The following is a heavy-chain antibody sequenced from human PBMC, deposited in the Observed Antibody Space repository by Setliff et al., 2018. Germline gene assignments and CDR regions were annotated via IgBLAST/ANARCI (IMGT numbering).Heavy chain of an antibody. CDR3: ARAVTIFGVVTPIYFYYMDV. Sequence: GESLKISCAASGFIFKNYIMTWVRQAPGKGLEWVASISGSSSDIYYADSVKDRFSISRDNAKNSLYLQMNSLRAEDTALFYCARAVTIFGVVTPIYFYYMDVWGKGTTVTVSS. D-gene: IGHD3-3*01. CDR2: ISGSSSDI. V-gene: IGHV3-21*01. CDR1: GFIFKNYI. J-gene: IGHJ6*03.